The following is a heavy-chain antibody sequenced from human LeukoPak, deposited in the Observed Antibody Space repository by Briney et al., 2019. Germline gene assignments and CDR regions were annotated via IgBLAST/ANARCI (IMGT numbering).Heavy chain of an antibody. J-gene: IGHJ4*02. V-gene: IGHV3-15*01. CDR3: AKDRRYYCDSSGYYDY. D-gene: IGHD3-22*01. CDR2: IKSKTDGGTT. Sequence: GGSLRLSCAASGFTFSNAWMSWVRQAPGKGLEWVGRIKSKTDGGTTDYAAPVKGRFTISRDNSKNTLYLQMNSLRAEDTAVYYCAKDRRYYCDSSGYYDYWGQGTLVTVSS. CDR1: GFTFSNAW.